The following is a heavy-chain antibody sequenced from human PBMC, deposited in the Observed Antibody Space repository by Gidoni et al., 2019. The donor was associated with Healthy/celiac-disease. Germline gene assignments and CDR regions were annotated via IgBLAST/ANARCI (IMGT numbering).Heavy chain of an antibody. D-gene: IGHD3-22*01. Sequence: QLQLQESGPGLVKPSETLSLTCTVSGGSISSSSHYWGWIRQPPGKGLEWIGSIYYSGSTYYNPSLKSRVTISVDTSKNQFSLKLSSVTAADTAVYYCARHRTYYYDSSGYSFDYWGQGTLVTVSS. CDR2: IYYSGST. CDR3: ARHRTYYYDSSGYSFDY. J-gene: IGHJ4*02. V-gene: IGHV4-39*01. CDR1: GGSISSSSHY.